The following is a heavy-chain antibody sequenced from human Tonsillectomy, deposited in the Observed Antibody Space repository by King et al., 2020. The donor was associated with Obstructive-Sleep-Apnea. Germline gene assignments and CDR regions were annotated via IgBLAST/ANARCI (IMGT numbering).Heavy chain of an antibody. CDR2: ISTSSRAI. J-gene: IGHJ4*02. V-gene: IGHV3-48*04. CDR1: GFTLSNYV. CDR3: ARDLDSSGSYLGWY. D-gene: IGHD6-19*01. Sequence: VQLVESGGGLVQPGGSLRLSCAASGFTLSNYVMNWVRQAPGKGLEWVSYISTSSRAIFYADSVKGRFTISRDNAKNSLYLQMNNLRAEDTAVYYCARDLDSSGSYLGWYWGQGTLVTVSS.